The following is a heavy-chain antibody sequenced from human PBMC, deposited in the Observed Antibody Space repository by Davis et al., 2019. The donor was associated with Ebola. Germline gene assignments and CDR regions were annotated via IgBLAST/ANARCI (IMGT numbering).Heavy chain of an antibody. CDR1: GGSFSGYY. Sequence: PSETLSLTCAVYGGSFSGYYWSWIRQPPGKGLEWIGYIYYSGSTNYNPSLKSRVTISVDTSKNQFSLKLSSVTAADTAVYYCARGAHIVVVTAIPFDIWGQGTMVTVSS. V-gene: IGHV4-59*01. J-gene: IGHJ3*02. CDR2: IYYSGST. CDR3: ARGAHIVVVTAIPFDI. D-gene: IGHD2-21*02.